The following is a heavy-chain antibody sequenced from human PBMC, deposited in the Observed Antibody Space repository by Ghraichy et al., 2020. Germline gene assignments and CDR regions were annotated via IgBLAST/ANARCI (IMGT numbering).Heavy chain of an antibody. CDR3: TNASHRL. D-gene: IGHD2-2*01. Sequence: LSLTCAASGFFFSASSIHWGRQAPGKGLEWLGRISSKDYNFETVYDASVRGRITISRNDLKSTAFLQMNNLQVEDTAVYRCTNASHRLWGQGTLVTVSS. CDR2: ISSKDYNFET. J-gene: IGHJ4*02. V-gene: IGHV3-73*01. CDR1: GFFFSASS.